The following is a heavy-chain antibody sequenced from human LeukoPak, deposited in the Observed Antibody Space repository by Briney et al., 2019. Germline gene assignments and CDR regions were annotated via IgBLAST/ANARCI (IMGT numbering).Heavy chain of an antibody. CDR3: TTIKRGNIFGYFDF. CDR1: GGSMTTHH. J-gene: IGHJ4*02. Sequence: SETLSLTCTVSGGSMTTHHWNWIRQTPGKGLEWIGYVFDSGRTKENPSLKSRVTLSADTSKNQLSLRLSSVTAADTAVYYCTTIKRGNIFGYFDFWGQGILVTVSS. V-gene: IGHV4-59*11. CDR2: VFDSGRT. D-gene: IGHD5-18*01.